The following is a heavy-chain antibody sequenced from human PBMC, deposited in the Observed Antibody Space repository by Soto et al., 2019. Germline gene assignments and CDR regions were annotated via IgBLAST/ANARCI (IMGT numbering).Heavy chain of an antibody. J-gene: IGHJ6*02. Sequence: PSETLSLTCTVSCGSITSGGYSWSWIRQSPGQGLEWIGYIYQSGSALYNPSLKTRATILVDRSKNQFSLNLTSVTAADAAVYYCARAFYGVDLWGQGTTVTVSS. V-gene: IGHV4-30-2*06. CDR2: IYQSGSA. CDR1: CGSITSGGYS. CDR3: ARAFYGVDL.